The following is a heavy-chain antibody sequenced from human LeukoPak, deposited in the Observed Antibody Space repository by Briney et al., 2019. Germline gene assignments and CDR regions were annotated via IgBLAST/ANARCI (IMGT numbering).Heavy chain of an antibody. Sequence: ASETLSLTCTVSGVSISSSNSYWGWIRQPPGKGLEWIGSIYYSGNTYYNASLKSQVSISIDTSKNQFSLNLTSVTAADTAVYYCARQTGAYYYYMDVWGKGTTVTVSS. CDR1: GVSISSSNSY. J-gene: IGHJ6*03. CDR3: ARQTGAYYYYMDV. D-gene: IGHD7-27*01. CDR2: IYYSGNT. V-gene: IGHV4-39*01.